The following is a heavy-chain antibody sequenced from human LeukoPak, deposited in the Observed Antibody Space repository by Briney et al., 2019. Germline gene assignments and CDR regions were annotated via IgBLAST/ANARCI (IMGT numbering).Heavy chain of an antibody. J-gene: IGHJ4*02. CDR3: VRHWSSSGWLMDY. D-gene: IGHD6-19*01. Sequence: KPSETLSLTCTVSGGSISNYYWSWIQQPPGKGLEWIGYIYYSGSTNYNPSLKSRVTISVDMSKNQFSLKLSSVTAADTAVYYCVRHWSSSGWLMDYWGQGTLVTVSS. CDR1: GGSISNYY. V-gene: IGHV4-59*08. CDR2: IYYSGST.